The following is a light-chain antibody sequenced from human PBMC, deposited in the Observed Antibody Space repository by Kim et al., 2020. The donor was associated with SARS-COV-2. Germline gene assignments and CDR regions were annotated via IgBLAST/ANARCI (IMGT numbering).Light chain of an antibody. CDR2: DAS. CDR1: QNVNNY. J-gene: IGKJ4*01. CDR3: QQRRT. V-gene: IGKV3-11*01. Sequence: EIVLTQSPATLSVSPGERATLFCRASQNVNNYLAWYQHKPGQAPRLLIYDASNRATGVPGRFSGSGSGTDFTLTISSLEPEDIAIYYCQQRRTFGGGTKVDIK.